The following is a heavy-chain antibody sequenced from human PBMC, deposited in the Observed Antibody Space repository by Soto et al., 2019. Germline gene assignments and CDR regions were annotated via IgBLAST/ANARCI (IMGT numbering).Heavy chain of an antibody. CDR2: ISAYNGNT. CDR3: ARRGYCSSTSCQNYYYYGMDV. CDR1: GYTFTSYG. J-gene: IGHJ6*02. Sequence: ASVKVSCKASGYTFTSYGISWVRQAPGQGLEWMGWISAYNGNTNYAQKLQGRVTMTTDTSTSTAYMELRSLRSDDTAVYYCARRGYCSSTSCQNYYYYGMDVWGQGTTVTVSS. D-gene: IGHD2-2*01. V-gene: IGHV1-18*01.